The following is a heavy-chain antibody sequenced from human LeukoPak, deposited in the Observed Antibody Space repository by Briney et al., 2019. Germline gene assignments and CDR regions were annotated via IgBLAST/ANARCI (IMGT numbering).Heavy chain of an antibody. CDR3: ARDYGIYDFWSGYSYYFDY. V-gene: IGHV3-11*01. J-gene: IGHJ4*02. CDR2: IISIVTTI. CDR1: GFTFSDYY. D-gene: IGHD3-3*01. Sequence: GRSLRLSCAASGFTFSDYYTSWIRHAPGKGLELVSYIISIVTTINYADSVKGPFTISRDNTKNSLYLQMTSLRTVHTAVYYCARDYGIYDFWSGYSYYFDYWGQGTLVTVSS.